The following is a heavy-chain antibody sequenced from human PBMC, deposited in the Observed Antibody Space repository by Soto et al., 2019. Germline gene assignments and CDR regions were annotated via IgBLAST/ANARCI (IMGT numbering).Heavy chain of an antibody. V-gene: IGHV4-31*03. CDR2: IYYSGST. D-gene: IGHD2-2*01. J-gene: IGHJ5*02. Sequence: QVQLQESGPGLVKPSQTLSLTCTVSGGSISSGGYYWSWIRQHPGKGLEWIGYIYYSGSTYYNPSLKSRVTTSVDTSKNQFSLKLSSVTAADTAVYYCARVIPAANPNWFDPWGQGTLVTVSS. CDR1: GGSISSGGYY. CDR3: ARVIPAANPNWFDP.